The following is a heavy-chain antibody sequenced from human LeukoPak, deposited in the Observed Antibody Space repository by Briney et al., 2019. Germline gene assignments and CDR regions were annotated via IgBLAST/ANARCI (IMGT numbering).Heavy chain of an antibody. D-gene: IGHD4-23*01. CDR2: IYDSGTT. CDR3: ARQVHDSGGSLYHFDY. Sequence: SETLSLTCSVYGGSISSSHWSWIRQPPGKGREWSGYIYDSGTTNYNPSLKSRVTMSIDRSKNQFSLKLRSVTATDTAVYYCARQVHDSGGSLYHFDYWGQGILVTVSS. CDR1: GGSISSSH. J-gene: IGHJ4*02. V-gene: IGHV4-59*08.